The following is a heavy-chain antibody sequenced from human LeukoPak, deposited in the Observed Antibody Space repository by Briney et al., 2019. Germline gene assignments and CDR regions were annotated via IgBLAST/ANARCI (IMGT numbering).Heavy chain of an antibody. CDR1: GFTFSSNW. Sequence: GGSLRLSCAASGFTFSSNWMHWVRHAPGKGLVWVSRINTDGSSTSYADAVKGRFTISRDNAKNTLYLQMNSLRAEDTAVYYCAKHSEPWYSSSEGAFDIWGQGTMVTVSS. D-gene: IGHD6-13*01. V-gene: IGHV3-74*01. J-gene: IGHJ3*02. CDR3: AKHSEPWYSSSEGAFDI. CDR2: INTDGSST.